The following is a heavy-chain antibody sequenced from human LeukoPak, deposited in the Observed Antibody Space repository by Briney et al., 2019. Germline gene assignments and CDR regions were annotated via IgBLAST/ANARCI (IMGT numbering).Heavy chain of an antibody. D-gene: IGHD1-26*01. Sequence: GGSLRLSCAASGFTFSSYAMSWVRQAPGKGLEWVSGISGSGGDTYYGDSVKGRFTISRDNSKNTVYLQMNSLRAEDTAVYYCARERGYSTTYYFDYWGQGTLVTVSS. CDR2: ISGSGGDT. V-gene: IGHV3-23*01. J-gene: IGHJ4*02. CDR1: GFTFSSYA. CDR3: ARERGYSTTYYFDY.